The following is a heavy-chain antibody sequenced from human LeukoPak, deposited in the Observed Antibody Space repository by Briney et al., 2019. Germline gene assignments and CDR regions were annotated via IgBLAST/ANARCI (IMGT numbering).Heavy chain of an antibody. Sequence: SVKVSCKASGGTFSSYAISWVLQAPGQGLEWMGRIIPIFGTANYAQKFQGRVTITTDESTSTAYMELSSLRSEDTAVYYCARGYYYDSSGYDYGAFDIWGQGTMVTVSS. V-gene: IGHV1-69*05. CDR1: GGTFSSYA. CDR3: ARGYYYDSSGYDYGAFDI. D-gene: IGHD3-22*01. J-gene: IGHJ3*02. CDR2: IIPIFGTA.